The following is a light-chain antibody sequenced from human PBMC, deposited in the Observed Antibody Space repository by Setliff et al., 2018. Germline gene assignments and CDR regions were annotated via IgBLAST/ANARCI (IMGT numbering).Light chain of an antibody. CDR1: GSDVGGYDY. V-gene: IGLV2-14*03. Sequence: QSVLTQPASVSGSPGQTIILSCTGTGSDVGGYDYISWYQLHPGKVPKLMIYDVINRPSGVSDRFSGSKSGNTAFLTISGLQAEDEATYYCISYLYSQTLYVFGTGTKVTVL. CDR2: DVI. J-gene: IGLJ1*01. CDR3: ISYLYSQTLYV.